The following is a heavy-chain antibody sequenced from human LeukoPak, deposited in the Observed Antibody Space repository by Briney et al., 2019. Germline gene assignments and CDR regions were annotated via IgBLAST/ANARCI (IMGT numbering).Heavy chain of an antibody. V-gene: IGHV3-7*01. D-gene: IGHD3-16*01. J-gene: IGHJ3*02. CDR1: GFTFSSYW. CDR2: IKHDGSEK. CDR3: ARITWSLGAFDI. Sequence: GGSLRLSCAASGFTFSSYWMSWVRQAPGKGLEWVANIKHDGSEKYYVDSAKGRFTISRDNAKSSLYLQMNNLRVEDTAVYYCARITWSLGAFDIWGQGTTVTVSS.